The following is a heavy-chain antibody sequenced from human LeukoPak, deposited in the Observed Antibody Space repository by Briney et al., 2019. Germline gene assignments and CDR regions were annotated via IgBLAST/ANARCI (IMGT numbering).Heavy chain of an antibody. CDR3: ARVNRANYYDSSGPFDY. D-gene: IGHD3-22*01. Sequence: ASVKVSCKASGGTFSSYAISWVRQAPGQGLEWMGGIIPIFGTANYAQKFQGRVTITADESTSTAYMELSSLRSEDTAVYYCARVNRANYYDSSGPFDYWGQGTLVTVSS. V-gene: IGHV1-69*13. CDR2: IIPIFGTA. CDR1: GGTFSSYA. J-gene: IGHJ4*02.